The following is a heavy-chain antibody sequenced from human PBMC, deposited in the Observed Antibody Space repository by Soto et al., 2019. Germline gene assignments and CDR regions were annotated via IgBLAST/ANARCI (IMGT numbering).Heavy chain of an antibody. Sequence: QVQLVESGGGAVHPGRSLTVSCAASGFTFSSSAMHWVRQAPGKGLEWVAVISSDGNNKFYADFVEGRFSISRDNSKNKLYLEVNSLTTEDAAVYYCAIAVSTSTFFIDSWGRGTPVTVSS. CDR3: AIAVSTSTFFIDS. J-gene: IGHJ5*01. CDR1: GFTFSSSA. V-gene: IGHV3-30-3*01. D-gene: IGHD2-2*01. CDR2: ISSDGNNK.